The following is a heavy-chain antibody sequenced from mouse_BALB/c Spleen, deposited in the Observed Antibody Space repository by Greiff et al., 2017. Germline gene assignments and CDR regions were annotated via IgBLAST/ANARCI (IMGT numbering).Heavy chain of an antibody. D-gene: IGHD2-2*01. CDR1: GYAFSSYW. CDR3: ARDGYDVGFAY. V-gene: IGHV1-80*01. CDR2: IYPGDGDT. Sequence: VMLVESGAELVRPGSSVKISCKASGYAFSSYWMNWVKQRPGQGLEGIGQIYPGDGDTNYNGKFKGKATLTADKSSSTAYMQLSSLTSEDSAVYFCARDGYDVGFAYWGQGTLVTVSA. J-gene: IGHJ3*01.